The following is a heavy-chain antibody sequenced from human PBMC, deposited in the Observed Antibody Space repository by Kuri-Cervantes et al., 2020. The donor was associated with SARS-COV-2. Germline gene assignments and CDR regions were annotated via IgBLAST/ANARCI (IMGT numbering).Heavy chain of an antibody. D-gene: IGHD6-13*01. J-gene: IGHJ4*02. Sequence: ASVKVSCKASGYTFTGYYMHWVRQAPGQGLEWMGRINPNSGGTNYAQKFQGRVTMTRDTSISTAYMELSRLRSDDTAVYYCARDRPYSSSRYPDYWGQGTLVTVSS. CDR2: INPNSGGT. V-gene: IGHV1-2*06. CDR1: GYTFTGYY. CDR3: ARDRPYSSSRYPDY.